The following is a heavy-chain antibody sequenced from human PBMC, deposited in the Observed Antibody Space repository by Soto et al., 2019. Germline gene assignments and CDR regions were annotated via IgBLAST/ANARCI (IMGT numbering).Heavy chain of an antibody. J-gene: IGHJ4*02. D-gene: IGHD5-12*01. CDR3: ATTKGGWLRLFFDY. Sequence: EVQLVESGGDLVQPGGSLRLSCAASGFTFSSNWMSWVRQAPWKGLEWVANIKQDGSETYYVDSVRGRFTISIDNAKNSLYLQMNSLRAEDTAGYYCATTKGGWLRLFFDYWGKGTLVTVSS. V-gene: IGHV3-7*01. CDR1: GFTFSSNW. CDR2: IKQDGSET.